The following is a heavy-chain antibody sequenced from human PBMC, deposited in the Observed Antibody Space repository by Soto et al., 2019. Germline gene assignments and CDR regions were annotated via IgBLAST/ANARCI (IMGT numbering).Heavy chain of an antibody. CDR2: IYYSGST. CDR1: GGSISSYY. Sequence: QVQLQESGPGLVKPSETLSLTCTVSGGSISSYYWSWIRQPPGKGLEWIGYIYYSGSTNYNPSLKSRVTISVDTSKNQFSLKLSSVTAADTAVYYCARTMVRGAYYYGMDVWGQGTTVTVSS. J-gene: IGHJ6*02. D-gene: IGHD3-10*01. CDR3: ARTMVRGAYYYGMDV. V-gene: IGHV4-59*01.